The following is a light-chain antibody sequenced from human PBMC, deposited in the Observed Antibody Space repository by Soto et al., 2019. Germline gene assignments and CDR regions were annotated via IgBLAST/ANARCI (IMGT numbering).Light chain of an antibody. J-gene: IGLJ2*01. CDR3: GTWDSSLTAVV. CDR1: SPNIGNNY. Sequence: QSVLTQPPSVSAAPGQKVTISCSGSSPNIGNNYVSWYQQLPGTAPKLLIYDNNQRPSGIPDRFSGSKSATSATLGITGLQTGDEADYYCGTWDSSLTAVVFGGGTQLTVL. V-gene: IGLV1-51*01. CDR2: DNN.